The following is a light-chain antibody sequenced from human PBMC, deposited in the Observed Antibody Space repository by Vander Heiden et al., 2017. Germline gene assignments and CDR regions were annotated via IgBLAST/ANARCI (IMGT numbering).Light chain of an antibody. V-gene: IGKV3-20*01. CDR2: GAS. CDR3: QQYGSSLGT. CDR1: QSTSSS. J-gene: IGKJ3*01. Sequence: EIVLTQSPGTLSLSPGERATLSCRASQSTSSSRLLIYGASSRATGIPDRFSGSGSGTDFTLTISRLEPEDFAVYYCQQYGSSLGTFGSGTKVDFK.